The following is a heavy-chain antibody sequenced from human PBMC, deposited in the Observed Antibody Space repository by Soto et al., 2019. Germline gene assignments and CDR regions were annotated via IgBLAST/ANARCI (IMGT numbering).Heavy chain of an antibody. D-gene: IGHD5-18*01. Sequence: QVHLVESGGGVVQPGGSLRLSCAASAFTFRSYGMHWVRQAPGKGLEWVAFISYDGSNTYYGDSVRGRFTISRDNSKNTLYLQMNSRRTEDTTVYYCARGGYSYGPDFDYWGQGTLVTVSS. J-gene: IGHJ4*02. CDR3: ARGGYSYGPDFDY. V-gene: IGHV3-30*03. CDR2: ISYDGSNT. CDR1: AFTFRSYG.